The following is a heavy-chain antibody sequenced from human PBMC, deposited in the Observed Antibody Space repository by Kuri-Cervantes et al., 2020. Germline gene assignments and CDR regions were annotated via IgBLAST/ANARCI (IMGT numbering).Heavy chain of an antibody. J-gene: IGHJ4*02. Sequence: GESLKISCAASGFTFSSYGMHWVRQAPGKGLEWVAVISYDGSNKYYADSVKGRFTISRDNSKNTLYPQMNSLRAEDTAVYYCAKEDYIVVLYYFDYWGQGTLVTVSS. CDR1: GFTFSSYG. CDR3: AKEDYIVVLYYFDY. V-gene: IGHV3-30*18. D-gene: IGHD5-12*01. CDR2: ISYDGSNK.